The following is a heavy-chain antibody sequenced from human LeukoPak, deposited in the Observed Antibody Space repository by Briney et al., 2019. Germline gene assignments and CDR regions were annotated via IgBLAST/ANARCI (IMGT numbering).Heavy chain of an antibody. D-gene: IGHD3-10*01. CDR3: AKGRGLWFGEYSRMDV. Sequence: PGGSLRLSCAASGFNFSSYWMSWVRQAPGKGLEWMANIKQDGNKKYYVDSVKGRFTISRDNAKNSLYLQMKSLRAEDTAVYYCAKGRGLWFGEYSRMDVWGKGTTVTISS. J-gene: IGHJ6*03. CDR1: GFNFSSYW. CDR2: IKQDGNKK. V-gene: IGHV3-7*01.